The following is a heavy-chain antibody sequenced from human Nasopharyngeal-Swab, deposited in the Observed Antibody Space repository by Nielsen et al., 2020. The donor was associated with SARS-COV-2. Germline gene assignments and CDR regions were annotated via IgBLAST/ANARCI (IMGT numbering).Heavy chain of an antibody. CDR2: IRSKAYGGTT. CDR3: TRADVRPAGSGSYYEYPDY. CDR1: GFTFGDYA. Sequence: GGSLRLSCTASGFTFGDYAMSWVRQAPGKGLEWVGYIRSKAYGGTTEYAASVKGRFTISRDDSKSIAYLQMNSLKTEDTAVYYCTRADVRPAGSGSYYEYPDYWGQGTLVTVSS. J-gene: IGHJ4*02. D-gene: IGHD1-26*01. V-gene: IGHV3-49*04.